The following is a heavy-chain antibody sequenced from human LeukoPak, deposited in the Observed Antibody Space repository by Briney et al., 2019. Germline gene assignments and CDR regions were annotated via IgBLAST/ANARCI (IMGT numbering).Heavy chain of an antibody. V-gene: IGHV4-34*01. CDR1: GGSFSGYY. D-gene: IGHD3-3*01. CDR3: ARGRGTYYDFWSGYFQ. CDR2: INHSGST. J-gene: IGHJ4*02. Sequence: SETLSLTCAVYGGSFSGYYWSWIRQPPGKGLEWIGEINHSGSTNYNPSLKSRVTISVDTSKNQFSLKLSSVTAADTAVYYCARGRGTYYDFWSGYFQGGQGTLVTVSP.